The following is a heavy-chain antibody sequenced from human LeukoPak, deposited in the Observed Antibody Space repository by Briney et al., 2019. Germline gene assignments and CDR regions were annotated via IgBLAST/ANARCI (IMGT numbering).Heavy chain of an antibody. CDR3: ARGRDTALSYFDL. CDR2: IYYSGST. J-gene: IGHJ2*01. Sequence: SETLSLTCAVYGGSINSSSYYWGWIRQPPGKGLEWIGIIYYSGSTYYNPSLKSRVTISVDTSKSQFSLKLTSVTAADTALYYCARGRDTALSYFDLWGRGTLVTVSS. D-gene: IGHD5-18*01. CDR1: GGSINSSSYY. V-gene: IGHV4-39*07.